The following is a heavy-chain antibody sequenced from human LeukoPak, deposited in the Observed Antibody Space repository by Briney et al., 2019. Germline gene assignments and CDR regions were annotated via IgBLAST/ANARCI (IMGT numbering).Heavy chain of an antibody. CDR3: ARVRGYRDGYNHPFDY. CDR2: IYYSGST. V-gene: IGHV4-59*01. D-gene: IGHD5-24*01. J-gene: IGHJ4*02. Sequence: SETLSLTCTVSGGSISSYYWSWIRQPPGKGLEWMGYIYYSGSTNYHPSLKSRVTISVDTSKNQFSLKLSSVTAADTAVYYCARVRGYRDGYNHPFDYWGQGTLVTVSS. CDR1: GGSISSYY.